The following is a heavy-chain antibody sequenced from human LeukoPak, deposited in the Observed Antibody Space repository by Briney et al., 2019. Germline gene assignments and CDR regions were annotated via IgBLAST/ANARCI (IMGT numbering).Heavy chain of an antibody. D-gene: IGHD2-2*01. J-gene: IGHJ6*02. Sequence: SETLSLTCTVSGGSISSYYWSWIRQPPGKGLEWIGYIYYSGSTNYTPSLKSRVTISVDTSKNQFSLKLSSVTAADTAVYYCARDLAYCSSTSCYPSVMDVWGQGTTVTVSS. CDR3: ARDLAYCSSTSCYPSVMDV. CDR1: GGSISSYY. CDR2: IYYSGST. V-gene: IGHV4-59*01.